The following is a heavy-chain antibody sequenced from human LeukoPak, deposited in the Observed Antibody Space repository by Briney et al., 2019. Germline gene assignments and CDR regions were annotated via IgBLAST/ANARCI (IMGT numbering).Heavy chain of an antibody. Sequence: PSQTLSLTCAVSGGSISSGGYSWSWIRQPPGKGLEWIGYIYYSGSTYYNPSLKSRVTISVDTSKNQFSLKLSSVTAADTAVYYCARNLPEYSSSLIRFDPWGQGTMVTVSS. CDR2: IYYSGST. V-gene: IGHV4-30-4*07. D-gene: IGHD6-6*01. J-gene: IGHJ3*01. CDR3: ARNLPEYSSSLIRFDP. CDR1: GGSISSGGYS.